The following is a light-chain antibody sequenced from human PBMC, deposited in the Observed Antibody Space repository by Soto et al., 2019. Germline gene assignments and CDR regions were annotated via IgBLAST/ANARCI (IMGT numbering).Light chain of an antibody. J-gene: IGLJ1*01. CDR2: EVT. CDR1: SSDVGGYNF. Sequence: QSVLTQPASVFGSPGQSITISCTGTSSDVGGYNFVSWYQQLPGKAPKLMIYEVTSRPSGVSNRFSGSKSGNTASLTISGLQPEDEDEYYCRSYTTSSTVVFGTGNRSPX. CDR3: RSYTTSSTVV. V-gene: IGLV2-14*03.